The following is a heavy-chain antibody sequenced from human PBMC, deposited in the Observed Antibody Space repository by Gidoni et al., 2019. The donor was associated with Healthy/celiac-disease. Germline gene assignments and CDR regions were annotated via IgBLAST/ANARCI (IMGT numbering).Heavy chain of an antibody. CDR1: GPSFSGYY. Sequence: QVQLQPWGAGLLKPSETLSLTSAMSGPSFSGYYWSWIRQSPGRGLEGIAEITHTGSTNYKPSLRSRVTIAVDASKNQFSLQLRSVTAADTAVYYCARGRYHDSSGFPYWGQGTLVTVSS. D-gene: IGHD3-22*01. CDR2: ITHTGST. CDR3: ARGRYHDSSGFPY. V-gene: IGHV4-34*01. J-gene: IGHJ4*02.